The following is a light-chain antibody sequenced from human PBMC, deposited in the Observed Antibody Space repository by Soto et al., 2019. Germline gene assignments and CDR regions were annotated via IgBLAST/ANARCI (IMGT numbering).Light chain of an antibody. V-gene: IGKV3-15*01. J-gene: IGKJ1*01. Sequence: EIVVTQSPAPLSXXPXXXXSXXXRASQSVSSNLARYQQKPGQPPRLLIYGASTRATGIPARFSGSGSGTEFTLTISSLQSEDFAVYYCQQYNNWPWTFGQGTKVDIK. CDR2: GAS. CDR1: QSVSSN. CDR3: QQYNNWPWT.